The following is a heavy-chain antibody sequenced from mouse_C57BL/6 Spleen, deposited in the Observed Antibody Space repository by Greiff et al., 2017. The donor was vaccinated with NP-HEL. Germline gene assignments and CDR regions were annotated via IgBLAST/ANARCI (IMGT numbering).Heavy chain of an antibody. CDR2: IHPNSGST. CDR1: GYTFTSYW. V-gene: IGHV1-64*01. CDR3: ARGGSSLYYAMDY. D-gene: IGHD1-1*01. Sequence: QVQLQQPGAALVKPGASVKLSCKASGYTFTSYWMHWVKQRPGQGLEWIGMIHPNSGSTNYNEKFKSKATLTVDKSSSTAYMQLSSLTSEDSAVYYCARGGSSLYYAMDYWGQGTSVTVSS. J-gene: IGHJ4*01.